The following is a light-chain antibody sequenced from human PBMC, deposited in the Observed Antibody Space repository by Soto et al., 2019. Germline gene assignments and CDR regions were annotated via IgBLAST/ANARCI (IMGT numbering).Light chain of an antibody. CDR3: SSYTTTDTLV. CDR2: EVS. V-gene: IGLV2-14*01. J-gene: IGLJ2*01. CDR1: GSDVAYYNY. Sequence: QSVLTQPASVSGSPGQSITISCTGTGSDVAYYNYVSWYQQHPGKAPKLMIYEVSNRPSGVSNRFSGSKSGNTASLTISGLQAEDEADYYCSSYTTTDTLVFGGGTKLTVL.